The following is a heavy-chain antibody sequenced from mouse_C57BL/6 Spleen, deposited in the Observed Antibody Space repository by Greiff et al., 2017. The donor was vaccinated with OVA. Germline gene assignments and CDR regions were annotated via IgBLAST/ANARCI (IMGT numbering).Heavy chain of an antibody. V-gene: IGHV5-12*01. D-gene: IGHD1-1*01. CDR3: ARQGTFITTVVATNFDV. CDR2: ISNGGGST. CDR1: GFTFSDYY. Sequence: DVHLVESGGGLVQPGGSLKLSCAASGFTFSDYYMYWVRQTPEKRLEWVAYISNGGGSTYYPDTVKGRFTISRDNAKNTLYLQMSRLKSEDTAMYYCARQGTFITTVVATNFDVWGTGTTVTVSS. J-gene: IGHJ1*03.